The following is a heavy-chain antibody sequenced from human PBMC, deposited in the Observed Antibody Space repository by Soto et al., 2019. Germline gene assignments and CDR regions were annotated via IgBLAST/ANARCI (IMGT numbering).Heavy chain of an antibody. J-gene: IGHJ5*02. CDR3: VRIRYQLPSSVLWLDP. V-gene: IGHV4-34*01. Sequence: SETLSLTCAVYGGFLSESYWTWIRQPPGEGLEWIGEINHVGGTNYNPSLKSRATMSVDTSQNQFSLRLISVTAADTAMYFCVRIRYQLPSSVLWLDPWGQGTPVTVSS. D-gene: IGHD3-16*01. CDR1: GGFLSESY. CDR2: INHVGGT.